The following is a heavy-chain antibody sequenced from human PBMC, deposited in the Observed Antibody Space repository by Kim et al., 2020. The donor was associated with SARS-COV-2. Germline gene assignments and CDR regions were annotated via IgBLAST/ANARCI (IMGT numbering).Heavy chain of an antibody. Sequence: GGSLRLSCAASGFTFSSYSMNWVRQAPWKGLEWVSSISSSSSYIYYADSVKGRFTISRDNAKNSLYLQMNSLRAEDTAVYYCARPLDYDSSGYYYDAFDIWGQGTMVTVSS. CDR3: ARPLDYDSSGYYYDAFDI. J-gene: IGHJ3*02. CDR2: ISSSSSYI. V-gene: IGHV3-21*01. D-gene: IGHD3-22*01. CDR1: GFTFSSYS.